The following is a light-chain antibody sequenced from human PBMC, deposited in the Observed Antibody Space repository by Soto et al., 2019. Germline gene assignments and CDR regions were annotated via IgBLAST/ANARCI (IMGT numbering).Light chain of an antibody. CDR1: SSDVGTYKP. V-gene: IGLV2-23*01. CDR3: CSFACSSTS. Sequence: QSALTQPASVSGSPGQSITISCTGTSSDVGTYKPVSWYQQYPGKAPKVIIYDDTKRPSGVSSRFSGSKSGNTASLTISGLQAEDEADYYCCSFACSSTSFGGGTKVTVL. CDR2: DDT. J-gene: IGLJ3*02.